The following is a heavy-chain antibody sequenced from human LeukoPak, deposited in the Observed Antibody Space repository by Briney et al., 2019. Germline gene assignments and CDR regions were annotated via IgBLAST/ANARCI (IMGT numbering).Heavy chain of an antibody. CDR2: ISSSSSYI. J-gene: IGHJ4*01. V-gene: IGHV3-21*01. Sequence: PGGSLRLSCAASGFTFSSYSMNWVRQAPGKGLEWVSSISSSSSYIYYADPVKGRFTISRDNAKNSLYLQMNSLRAEDTAVYYCAAWQNRLFDYWGHGTLVTVSS. D-gene: IGHD2/OR15-2a*01. CDR3: AAWQNRLFDY. CDR1: GFTFSSYS.